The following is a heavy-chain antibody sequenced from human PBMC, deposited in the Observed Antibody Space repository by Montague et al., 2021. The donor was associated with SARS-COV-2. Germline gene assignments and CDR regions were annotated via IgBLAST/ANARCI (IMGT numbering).Heavy chain of an antibody. J-gene: IGHJ4*02. CDR2: IFYSGST. V-gene: IGHV4-59*02. Sequence: SETLSLTCSVSGDSVNRNYWSWVRQPPGKGLEWLGYIFYSGSTYNPSLTSRVTMSLDTSKNHFSLNSISVTAADTAVYYCARASRGYGGDFDSWGQGTLVTVSS. D-gene: IGHD4-23*01. CDR3: ARASRGYGGDFDS. CDR1: GDSVNRNY.